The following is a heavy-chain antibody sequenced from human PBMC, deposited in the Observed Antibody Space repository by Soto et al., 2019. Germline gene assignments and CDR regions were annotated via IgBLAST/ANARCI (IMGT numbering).Heavy chain of an antibody. CDR2: IIPIFGTA. D-gene: IGHD2-21*02. CDR1: GGTFSSYA. Sequence: SVKVSCKASGGTFSSYAISWVRQAPGQGLEWMGGIIPIFGTANYAQKFQGRVTITADESTSTAYMELSRLRSDDTAVYYCARDGPPPYCGGDCYPYNWFDPWGQGTLVTVSS. V-gene: IGHV1-69*13. J-gene: IGHJ5*02. CDR3: ARDGPPPYCGGDCYPYNWFDP.